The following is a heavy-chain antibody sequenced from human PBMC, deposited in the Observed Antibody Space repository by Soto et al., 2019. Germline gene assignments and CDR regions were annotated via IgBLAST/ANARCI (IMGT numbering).Heavy chain of an antibody. D-gene: IGHD1-26*01. CDR2: IAYSGDN. J-gene: IGHJ5*02. Sequence: QVHLQQSGPGLVKASETLSLSCVVSGAYISGADSYWFWIRKPPGKGLVWIGYIAYSGDNYYNPSSRRRVTISADRSENKFSLTLKSVAAAETAVYFCARDFGRSAIGPWGQGTSVTVSS. CDR3: ARDFGRSAIGP. CDR1: GAYISGADSY. V-gene: IGHV4-31*11.